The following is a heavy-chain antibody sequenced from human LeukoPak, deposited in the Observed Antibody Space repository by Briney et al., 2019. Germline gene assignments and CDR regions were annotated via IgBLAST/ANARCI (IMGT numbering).Heavy chain of an antibody. V-gene: IGHV3-33*01. Sequence: PGRSLRLSCAASGFTFSSHGMHWVRQAPGKGLEWVAVIRNDGSNTYHADSVKGRFTISRDNSKNTLYPQMNSLRAEDTAVYYCARDRGSRWFAPIDYWGQGTLVTVSS. CDR2: IRNDGSNT. D-gene: IGHD6-13*01. CDR1: GFTFSSHG. CDR3: ARDRGSRWFAPIDY. J-gene: IGHJ4*02.